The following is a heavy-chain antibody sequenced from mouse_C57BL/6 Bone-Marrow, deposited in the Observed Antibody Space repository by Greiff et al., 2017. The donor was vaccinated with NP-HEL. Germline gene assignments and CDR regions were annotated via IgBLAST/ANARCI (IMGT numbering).Heavy chain of an antibody. CDR3: AREKDLLWPLYAMDY. D-gene: IGHD2-1*01. CDR2: IYPGSGST. V-gene: IGHV1-55*01. Sequence: QVQLQQSGAELVKPGASVKMSCKASGYTFTSYWITWVKQRPGQGLEWIGDIYPGSGSTNYNEKFKSKATLTVDTSSSTAYIQLSILTSEDSAVYYCAREKDLLWPLYAMDYWGQGTSVTVSS. J-gene: IGHJ4*01. CDR1: GYTFTSYW.